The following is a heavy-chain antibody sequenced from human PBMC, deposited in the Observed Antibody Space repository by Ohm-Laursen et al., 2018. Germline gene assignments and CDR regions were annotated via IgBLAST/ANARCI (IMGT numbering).Heavy chain of an antibody. J-gene: IGHJ3*02. D-gene: IGHD2-21*02. CDR3: ARRDITKAFNI. V-gene: IGHV4-4*07. CDR2: IHSSGST. Sequence: GTLSLTCAVSGGSISGYYWSWIRQTAGQGLEWIGRIHSSGSTNYNPSLQSRVTMSEDTSKNQFSLRLSSVTAADTAVYFCARRDITKAFNIWGQGTLVTVSS. CDR1: GGSISGYY.